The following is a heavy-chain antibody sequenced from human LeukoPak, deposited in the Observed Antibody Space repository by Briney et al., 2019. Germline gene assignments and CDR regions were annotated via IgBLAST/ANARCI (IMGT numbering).Heavy chain of an antibody. CDR3: ARGGYDILTGYYPYNWFDP. CDR1: GYTFTGFY. J-gene: IGHJ5*02. CDR2: INPNSGGT. D-gene: IGHD3-9*01. V-gene: IGHV1-2*02. Sequence: ASVKVSCKASGYTFTGFYMHWVRQAPGQGLEWMGWINPNSGGTNYAQKFQGRVTMTRDTSISTAYMELSRLRSDDTAVYYCARGGYDILTGYYPYNWFDPWGQGTLVTVSS.